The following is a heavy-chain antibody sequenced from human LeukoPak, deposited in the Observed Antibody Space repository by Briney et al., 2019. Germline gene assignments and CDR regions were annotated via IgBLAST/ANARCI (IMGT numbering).Heavy chain of an antibody. Sequence: GGTLRLSCAASGFTFSSYGMSWVRQAPGKGLEWVSAISGSGGSTYYADSVKGRFTISRDNAKNSLYLQMNSLRAEDTAVYYCARGMTTVTTWFDPWGQGTLVTVSS. V-gene: IGHV3-23*01. D-gene: IGHD4-17*01. CDR2: ISGSGGST. J-gene: IGHJ5*02. CDR1: GFTFSSYG. CDR3: ARGMTTVTTWFDP.